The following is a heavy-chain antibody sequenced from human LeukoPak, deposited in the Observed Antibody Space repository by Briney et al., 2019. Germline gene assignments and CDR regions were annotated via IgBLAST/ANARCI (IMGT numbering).Heavy chain of an antibody. CDR2: ISGSGGST. J-gene: IGHJ4*02. Sequence: PGGSLRLSCAASGFTFSSYAMSWVRQTPGKGLEWVSAISGSGGSTYYADSVKGRFTISRDNSKNTLYLQMNSLRAEDTAVYYCAKDGGSLGEVRDWGQGTLVTVSS. CDR3: AKDGGSLGEVRD. D-gene: IGHD3-16*01. CDR1: GFTFSSYA. V-gene: IGHV3-23*01.